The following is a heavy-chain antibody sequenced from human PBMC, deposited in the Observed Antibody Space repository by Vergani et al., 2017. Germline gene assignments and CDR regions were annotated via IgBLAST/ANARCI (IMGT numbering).Heavy chain of an antibody. CDR1: GFTFSSYG. J-gene: IGHJ4*02. CDR2: IWYDGSNK. V-gene: IGHV3-33*01. CDR3: ARDPYYYDSSGPL. Sequence: QVQLVESGGGVVQPGRSLRLSCAASGFTFSSYGMHWVRQAPGKGLEWVAVIWYDGSNKYYADSVKGRFTISRDNAKNSLYLQMNSLRAEDTAVYYCARDPYYYDSSGPLWGQGTLVTVSS. D-gene: IGHD3-22*01.